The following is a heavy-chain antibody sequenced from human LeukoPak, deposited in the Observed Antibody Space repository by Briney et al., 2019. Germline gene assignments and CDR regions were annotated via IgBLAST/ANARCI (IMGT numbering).Heavy chain of an antibody. Sequence: SETLSLTCTVSGGSISSYYWSWIRQPPGKGLEWIGYIYYSGSTNYNPSLKSRVTISVDTSKNQFSLKLISVTAADTAVYYCASLPTLHLGELSLFRWGQGTLVTVSS. V-gene: IGHV4-59*01. CDR2: IYYSGST. CDR3: ASLPTLHLGELSLFR. J-gene: IGHJ4*02. CDR1: GGSISSYY. D-gene: IGHD3-16*02.